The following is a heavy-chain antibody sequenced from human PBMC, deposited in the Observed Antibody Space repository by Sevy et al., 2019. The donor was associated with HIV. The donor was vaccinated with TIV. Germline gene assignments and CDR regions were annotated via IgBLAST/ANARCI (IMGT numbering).Heavy chain of an antibody. V-gene: IGHV4-30-4*01. J-gene: IGHJ6*04. CDR2: IYYSGST. CDR1: GGSISSGDYY. Sequence: SETLSLTCTVSGGSISSGDYYWSWIRQPPGKGLEWIGYIYYSGSTYYNPSLKSRVTISVDTSKNQLSLKLSSVTAADTAVYYCAREANIVATILDVWGKGTTVTVSS. CDR3: AREANIVATILDV. D-gene: IGHD5-12*01.